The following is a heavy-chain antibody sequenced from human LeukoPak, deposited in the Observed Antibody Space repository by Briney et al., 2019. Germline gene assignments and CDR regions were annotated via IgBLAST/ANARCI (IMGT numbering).Heavy chain of an antibody. J-gene: IGHJ5*02. CDR2: TYYRSKWYN. V-gene: IGHV6-1*01. CDR3: ARADHSSGWLIPTPYNWFDP. D-gene: IGHD6-19*01. CDR1: GDSVSSNSAA. Sequence: SQTLSLTCAISGDSVSSNSAAWNWIRQSPSRGLEWLGRTYYRSKWYNDYAVSVKSRITINPDTSKNQFSLQLNSVTPEDTAVYYCARADHSSGWLIPTPYNWFDPWGQGTLVTVSS.